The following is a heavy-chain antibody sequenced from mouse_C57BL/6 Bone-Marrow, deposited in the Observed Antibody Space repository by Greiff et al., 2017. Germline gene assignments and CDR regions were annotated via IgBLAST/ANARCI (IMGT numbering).Heavy chain of an antibody. D-gene: IGHD2-1*01. CDR1: GYTFTDYY. J-gene: IGHJ1*03. CDR3: ARWRNYPWYFDV. V-gene: IGHV1-26*01. CDR2: INPNNGGT. Sequence: DVQLQQSGPELVKPGASVKISCKASGYTFTDYYMNWVKQSHGKSLEWIGDINPNNGGTSYNQKFKGKATLTVDKSSSTAYMELRSLTSEDSAVYYCARWRNYPWYFDVWGTGTTVTVSS.